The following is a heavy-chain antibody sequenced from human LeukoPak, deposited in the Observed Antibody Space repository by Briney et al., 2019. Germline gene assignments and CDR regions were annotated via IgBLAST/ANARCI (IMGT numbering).Heavy chain of an antibody. Sequence: GGSLRLSCAASGFXFSIFAISWVRQAPGKGLEWVSAISASNGNTYYTDSVRGRFTISRDNSKNTLYLQMNSLRAEDTAVYYCAKDLSYAFDIWGRGTMVTVSS. J-gene: IGHJ3*02. CDR1: GFXFSIFA. CDR3: AKDLSYAFDI. CDR2: ISASNGNT. V-gene: IGHV3-23*01.